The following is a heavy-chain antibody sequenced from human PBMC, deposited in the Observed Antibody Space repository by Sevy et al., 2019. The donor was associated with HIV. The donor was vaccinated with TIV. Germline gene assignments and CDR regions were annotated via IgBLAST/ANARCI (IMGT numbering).Heavy chain of an antibody. D-gene: IGHD2-15*01. V-gene: IGHV3-30*03. Sequence: GGSLRLSCAASGFTFSSYGMHWVRQAPGKGLEWVAVISYDGSNKYYADSVKGRFTISRDNSKNTLYLQMNSLRAEDTAVYYCAGGSYCSGGSCLDYWRQGTLVTVSS. CDR2: ISYDGSNK. J-gene: IGHJ4*02. CDR1: GFTFSSYG. CDR3: AGGSYCSGGSCLDY.